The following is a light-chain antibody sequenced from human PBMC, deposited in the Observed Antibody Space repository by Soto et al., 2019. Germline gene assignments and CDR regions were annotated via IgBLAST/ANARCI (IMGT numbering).Light chain of an antibody. J-gene: IGLJ1*01. CDR1: NSNIATYA. CDR3: GEWDARRPGYV. CDR2: GND. V-gene: IGLV1-44*01. Sequence: QSLLTQPPSASGTPGQRVTISCSGTNSNIATYAVNWYQQYPGTAPTLLIYGNDQRPSGVPDRFSGSKSDTSASLAISGLQSEDEADYYCGEWDARRPGYVFGNGNKVTV.